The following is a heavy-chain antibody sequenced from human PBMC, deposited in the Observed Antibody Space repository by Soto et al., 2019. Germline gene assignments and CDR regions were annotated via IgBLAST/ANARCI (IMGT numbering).Heavy chain of an antibody. CDR3: ARDSTPSYYYYGMDA. D-gene: IGHD2-2*01. V-gene: IGHV1-18*04. J-gene: IGHJ6*02. CDR1: GYTFTSYG. CDR2: VSAYNGNT. Sequence: ASVKISCKASGYTFTSYGISSVRQAPGQGLEAMGSVSAYNGNTNYAQKLQGRVTMTTDTSTSIGYMELRSLRSDDTAVYYWARDSTPSYYYYGMDAWGQGATVTVSS.